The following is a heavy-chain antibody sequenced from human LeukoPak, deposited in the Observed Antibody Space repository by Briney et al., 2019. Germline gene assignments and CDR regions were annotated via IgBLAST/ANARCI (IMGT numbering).Heavy chain of an antibody. J-gene: IGHJ5*02. CDR2: ISVSGNT. Sequence: GGSLRLSCAASGFTLSSYAMSWVRQGPGKGLEWVSAISVSGNTYHADSVKGRFTISRDSSKNTLYLQMNSLRAGDAAVYYCARDNSVEDTAWWFDPWGQGTLVTVSS. D-gene: IGHD4-23*01. CDR3: ARDNSVEDTAWWFDP. CDR1: GFTLSSYA. V-gene: IGHV3-23*01.